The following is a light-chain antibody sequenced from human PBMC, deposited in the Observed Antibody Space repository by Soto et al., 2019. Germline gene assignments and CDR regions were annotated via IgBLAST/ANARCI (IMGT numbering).Light chain of an antibody. CDR2: DAS. V-gene: IGKV1-5*01. CDR1: QSVSRF. J-gene: IGKJ1*01. Sequence: DIQMPQSPSTLSASVGDRVTITCRASQSVSRFLAWYQQKPGKAPKVMISDASKLESGVPTRFSGSGSGTEFTLTISSLQPDDFATYYCQHYNSYSEAVGQGTKVDIK. CDR3: QHYNSYSEA.